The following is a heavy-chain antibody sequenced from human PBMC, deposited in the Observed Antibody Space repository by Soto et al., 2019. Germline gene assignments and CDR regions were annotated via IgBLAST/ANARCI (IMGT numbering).Heavy chain of an antibody. J-gene: IGHJ6*02. Sequence: QVQLVESGGGVVQPGRSLRLSCAASGFTFSSYGMHWVRQAPGKGLEWVAVIWYDGSNKYYADSVKGRFTISRDNSKNTLYLQMNSMRAEDTAVYYCARDVVAAAFYVMDVWGQGTTVTVSS. CDR3: ARDVVAAAFYVMDV. CDR1: GFTFSSYG. D-gene: IGHD2-15*01. V-gene: IGHV3-33*01. CDR2: IWYDGSNK.